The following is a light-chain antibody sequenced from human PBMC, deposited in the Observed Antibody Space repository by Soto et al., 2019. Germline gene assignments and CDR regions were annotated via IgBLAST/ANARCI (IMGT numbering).Light chain of an antibody. J-gene: IGLJ3*02. CDR1: RGHSNYA. V-gene: IGLV4-69*01. CDR3: HTWGTGIQV. CDR2: LHSDGSL. Sequence: QLVLTQSPSASASLGASVKLTCTLSRGHSNYAIAWHQQQPEKGPRFLMRLHSDGSLFKGDGIPDRFSVSSSGAERYLTIPSLQSEEEADYSCHTWGTGIQVFGGGTKLTVL.